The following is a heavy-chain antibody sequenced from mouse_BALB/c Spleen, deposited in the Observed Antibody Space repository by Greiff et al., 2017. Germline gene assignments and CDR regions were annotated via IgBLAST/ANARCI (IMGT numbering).Heavy chain of an antibody. CDR3: ARARRHEGAMDD. J-gene: IGHJ4*01. D-gene: IGHD2-12*01. V-gene: IGHV14-3*02. CDR1: GFNIKDSY. CDR2: IDPANGNT. Sequence: EVQLQQSGAELVKPGASVKMSCTASGFNIKDSYMHWVKQKPEQGLEWIGRIDPANGNTKYDPKFQGKATITADTSSNTAYMQLSSLTSEDTAVYYCARARRHEGAMDDWGEGTSVTVSS.